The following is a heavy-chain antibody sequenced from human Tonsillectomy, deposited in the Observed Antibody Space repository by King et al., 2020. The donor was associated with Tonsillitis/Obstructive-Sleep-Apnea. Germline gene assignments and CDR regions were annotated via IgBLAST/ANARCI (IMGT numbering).Heavy chain of an antibody. CDR3: ARGIYDSSGYYPIHFDY. V-gene: IGHV3-11*05. D-gene: IGHD3-22*01. CDR2: ISSSSSYT. Sequence: VQLVESGGGLVKPGGSLRLSCAASGFTFSDYYMSWIRQAPGKGLEWVSYISSSSSYTNYADSVKGRFPISRDNAKNSLYLQMNSLRAEDTAVYYCARGIYDSSGYYPIHFDYWGQGTLVTVSS. CDR1: GFTFSDYY. J-gene: IGHJ4*02.